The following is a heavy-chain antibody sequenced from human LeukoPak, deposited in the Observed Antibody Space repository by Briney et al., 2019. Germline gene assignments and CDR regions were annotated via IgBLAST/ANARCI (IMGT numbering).Heavy chain of an antibody. V-gene: IGHV4-31*03. CDR1: GGSISSGGYY. J-gene: IGHJ4*02. CDR2: ISYSGNT. Sequence: SETLSLTCTVSGGSISSGGYYWTWIRQHPGKGLEWIGYISYSGNTDYNPSLKSRATMSVDASKNQFSLKLSSVTAADTAVYYCARAQLRKAMSFDCWGQGTLVTVSS. CDR3: ARAQLRKAMSFDC. D-gene: IGHD1-1*01.